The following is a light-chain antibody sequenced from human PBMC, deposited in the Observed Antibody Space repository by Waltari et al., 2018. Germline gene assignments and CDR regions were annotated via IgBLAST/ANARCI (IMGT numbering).Light chain of an antibody. CDR3: CSYAGSGSWV. V-gene: IGLV2-23*01. CDR1: SRDVGPYNL. CDR2: EAS. Sequence: QSALTQPASVSGSPGQSISISCIGTSRDVGPYNLVSWYQHHPGKAPKLIVFEASKRPSGVSERVSGSQAANTASLILSGLQADDEADYYCCSYAGSGSWVFGGGTKVAVI. J-gene: IGLJ3*02.